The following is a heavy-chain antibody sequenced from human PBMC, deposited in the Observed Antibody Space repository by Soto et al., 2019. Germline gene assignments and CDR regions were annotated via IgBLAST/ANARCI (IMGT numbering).Heavy chain of an antibody. Sequence: QVQLVQSGAEVRKPGASVKVSCKASGYTFSTSGMSWLRQAPGQGLEWMGWISTYNRDTNYAPKFQDRVTMTSDTSTSTVYMELRSLRSDDTAVYYCARAGAAPYYYYGMDVWGQGTRVTVSS. D-gene: IGHD2-15*01. CDR3: ARAGAAPYYYYGMDV. J-gene: IGHJ6*02. V-gene: IGHV1-18*01. CDR2: ISTYNRDT. CDR1: GYTFSTSG.